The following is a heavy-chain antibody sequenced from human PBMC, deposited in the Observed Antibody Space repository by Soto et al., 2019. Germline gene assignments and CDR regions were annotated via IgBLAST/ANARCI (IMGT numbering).Heavy chain of an antibody. CDR2: INQDGSVK. CDR1: GFTFSDYW. V-gene: IGHV3-7*05. D-gene: IGHD3-10*01. Sequence: EVQLVESGGGLVQPGGSLRLSCADSGFTFSDYWMTWVRQAPGIGLAWVANINQDGSVKYYVDSVKGRFTISRDNAKNSLYLQMNSLRVEDTAVYYCARPRGVLGLDAFDIWGQGTMVTVSS. CDR3: ARPRGVLGLDAFDI. J-gene: IGHJ3*02.